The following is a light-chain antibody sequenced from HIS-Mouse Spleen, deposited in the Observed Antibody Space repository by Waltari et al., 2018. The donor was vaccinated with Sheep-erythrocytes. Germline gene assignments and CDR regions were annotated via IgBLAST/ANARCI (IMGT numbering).Light chain of an antibody. J-gene: IGLJ2*01. CDR1: SSDVGSYNL. CDR3: CSYAGSSTLV. CDR2: EGR. V-gene: IGLV2-23*01. Sequence: QSALTQPASVSGSPGQSITLPCTGTSSDVGSYNLVSWYQQHPGKAPKLMIYEGRKRPSGVSNRFSGSKSGNTASLTISGLQAEDEADYYCCSYAGSSTLVFGGGTKLTVL.